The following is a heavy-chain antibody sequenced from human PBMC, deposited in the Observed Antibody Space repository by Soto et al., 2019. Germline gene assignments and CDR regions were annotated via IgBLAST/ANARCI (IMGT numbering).Heavy chain of an antibody. CDR2: ISWNRNTI. D-gene: IGHD3-22*01. Sequence: GGSLRLSCAASGFTFDNYAMHWVRQAPGKGLEWVSGISWNRNTIAYADSVKGRFTISRDNSKNTLYLQMHSLRADDTAVYYCAREVASYDRSGFFDYWGQGALVTVSS. J-gene: IGHJ4*02. CDR1: GFTFDNYA. CDR3: AREVASYDRSGFFDY. V-gene: IGHV3-9*01.